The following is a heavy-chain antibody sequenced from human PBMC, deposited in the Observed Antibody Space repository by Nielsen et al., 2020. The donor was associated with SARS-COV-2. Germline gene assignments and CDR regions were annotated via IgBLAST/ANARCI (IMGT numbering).Heavy chain of an antibody. D-gene: IGHD4-17*01. V-gene: IGHV3-30*18. Sequence: VRQAPGKGLEWVAVISYDGSNKYYADSVKGRFTISRDNSKNTLYLQMNSLRAEDTAVYYCAKRPHYDYGAGDYWGQGTLVTASS. J-gene: IGHJ4*02. CDR2: ISYDGSNK. CDR3: AKRPHYDYGAGDY.